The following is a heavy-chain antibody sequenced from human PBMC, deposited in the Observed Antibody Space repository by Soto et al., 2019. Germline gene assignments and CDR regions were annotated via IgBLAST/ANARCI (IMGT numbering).Heavy chain of an antibody. CDR1: GFTLSNYA. D-gene: IGHD3-9*01. CDR3: ARDLSYGLDV. Sequence: GGSLRLSCGASGFTLSNYAMHWVRQAPGKGLVWVSRISPDGGGTTYAGSVRGRFTISRDTAGNTLYLQMNSLGAEDTAVYYCARDLSYGLDVWGQGTTVTVSS. J-gene: IGHJ6*02. V-gene: IGHV3-74*03. CDR2: ISPDGGGT.